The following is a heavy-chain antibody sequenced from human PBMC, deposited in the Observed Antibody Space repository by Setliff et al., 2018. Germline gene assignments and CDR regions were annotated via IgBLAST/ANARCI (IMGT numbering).Heavy chain of an antibody. CDR2: IIPMFATP. D-gene: IGHD2-21*02. V-gene: IGHV1-69*13. Sequence: ASVKVSCKASGYTFTSYGISWVRLAPGQGLECMGGIIPMFATPKYAQKFQDRVTISADESTTTVYLELRDLRPEDTAVYYCARGPSDLHPFDMWGQGTMVTVSS. CDR3: ARGPSDLHPFDM. J-gene: IGHJ3*02. CDR1: GYTFTSYG.